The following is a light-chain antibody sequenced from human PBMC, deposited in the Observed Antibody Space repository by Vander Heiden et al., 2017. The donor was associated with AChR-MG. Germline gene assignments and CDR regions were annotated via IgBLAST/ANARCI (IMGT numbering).Light chain of an antibody. V-gene: IGKV3-11*01. CDR3: QQRTNWPLT. Sequence: EIVLTQSPATLSLSPGERATLSGRTSKSVRSSLDWFQQKPGQAPRLLIYAASNRATGIPARFSGSGSGTDFTLTISSLEPEDFAVYYCQQRTNWPLTFGGGTKVESK. J-gene: IGKJ4*01. CDR2: AAS. CDR1: KSVRSS.